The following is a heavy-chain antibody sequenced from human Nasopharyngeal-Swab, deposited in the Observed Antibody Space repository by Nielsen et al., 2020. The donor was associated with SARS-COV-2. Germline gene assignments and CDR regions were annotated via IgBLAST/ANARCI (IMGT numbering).Heavy chain of an antibody. D-gene: IGHD2-2*01. Sequence: GGSLRPSCAASGFTFSSYAMSWVRQAPGKGLEWVSAISGSGGSTYYADSVKGRFTISRDNSKNTLYLQMNSLGAEDTAVYYCAKDYGLYCSSTSCPDDAFDIWGQGTMVTVSS. CDR3: AKDYGLYCSSTSCPDDAFDI. J-gene: IGHJ3*02. CDR2: ISGSGGST. V-gene: IGHV3-23*01. CDR1: GFTFSSYA.